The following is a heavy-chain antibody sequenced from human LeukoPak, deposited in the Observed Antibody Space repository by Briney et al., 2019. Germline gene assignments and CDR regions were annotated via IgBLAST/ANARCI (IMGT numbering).Heavy chain of an antibody. V-gene: IGHV3-33*01. D-gene: IGHD6-13*01. Sequence: PGRSPRLSCAASGFTFSSYGMHWVRQAPGKGLELVAIIWNDGSNEYYADSVKGRFTISRYNSKNTLYLQMNRLRAEDTAVYYCARDRERAADLGYWGQGTLLTVSS. CDR3: ARDRERAADLGY. J-gene: IGHJ4*02. CDR1: GFTFSSYG. CDR2: IWNDGSNE.